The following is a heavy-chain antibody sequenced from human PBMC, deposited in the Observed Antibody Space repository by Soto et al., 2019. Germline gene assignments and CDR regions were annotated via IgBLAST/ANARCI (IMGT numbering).Heavy chain of an antibody. CDR1: GGSIISYY. Sequence: SETLSVTCTVSGGSIISYYWSWIRQPPGKGLEWIGYIYYSGSTNYNPSLKSRVTISVDTSKNQFSLKLSSVTAADTAVYYCARGAQLWFNWFDPWGQGTLVTVS. CDR2: IYYSGST. CDR3: ARGAQLWFNWFDP. D-gene: IGHD5-18*01. V-gene: IGHV4-59*01. J-gene: IGHJ5*02.